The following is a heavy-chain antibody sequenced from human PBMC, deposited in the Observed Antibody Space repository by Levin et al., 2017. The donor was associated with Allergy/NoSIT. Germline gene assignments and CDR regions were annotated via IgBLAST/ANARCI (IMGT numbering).Heavy chain of an antibody. CDR3: ARGPGPAAGTGGEYFKH. V-gene: IGHV4-34*01. CDR2: INHSEST. CDR1: GGAFSGYY. D-gene: IGHD6-13*01. J-gene: IGHJ1*01. Sequence: SETLSLTCAVYGGAFSGYYWSWIRQPPGKGLEWIGEINHSESTKDNRSLKTRVAISVDTSKNQFSLKLSSVTAADTAVYYCARGPGPAAGTGGEYFKHWGQGSLVTVSS.